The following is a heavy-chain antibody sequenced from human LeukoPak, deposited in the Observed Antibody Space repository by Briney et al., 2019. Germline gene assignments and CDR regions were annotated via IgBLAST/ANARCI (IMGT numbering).Heavy chain of an antibody. CDR2: IYASGST. D-gene: IGHD3-10*01. V-gene: IGHV4-4*07. Sequence: KPSETLSLTCTVSGDSISSYFWSWIRQPAGKGLEWIGRIYASGSTNYSPSLKSRITMSLDTSKNQFSLKLSSVTAADTAVYYCARDGARSIAMVRGVSYYMDVWAKGPRSPSP. CDR3: ARDGARSIAMVRGVSYYMDV. CDR1: GDSISSYF. J-gene: IGHJ6*03.